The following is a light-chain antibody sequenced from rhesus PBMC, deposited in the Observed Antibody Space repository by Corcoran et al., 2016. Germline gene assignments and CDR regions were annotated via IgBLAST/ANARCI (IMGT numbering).Light chain of an antibody. CDR2: AAS. J-gene: IGKJ2*01. Sequence: DIQMTQSPSSLSASVGDTVPITCRASQGISSYLNWFQQKPGKALKPLIYAASSLQSGVPSRFSGNGSRTDYTLTISSLQPADFATYYCKQYDDLPYSFGQGTKVEIK. CDR1: QGISSY. V-gene: IGKV1-19*01. CDR3: KQYDDLPYS.